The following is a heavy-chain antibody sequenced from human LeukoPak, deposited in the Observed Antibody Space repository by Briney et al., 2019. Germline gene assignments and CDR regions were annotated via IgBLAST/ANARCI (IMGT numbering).Heavy chain of an antibody. CDR1: GGSISSYY. CDR2: IYYSGST. CDR3: ARGGYSGYDWAPIDY. D-gene: IGHD5-12*01. V-gene: IGHV4-59*01. Sequence: PSETLSLTCTVSGGSISSYYWSWIRQPPGKGLEWIGYIYYSGSTNYNPSLKSRVTISVDTSKNQFSLKLSSVTAADTAVYYCARGGYSGYDWAPIDYWGQGTLVTVSS. J-gene: IGHJ4*02.